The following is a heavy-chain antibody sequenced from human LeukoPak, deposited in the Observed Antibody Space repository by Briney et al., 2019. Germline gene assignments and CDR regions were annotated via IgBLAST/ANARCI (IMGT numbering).Heavy chain of an antibody. J-gene: IGHJ6*02. CDR2: IYTGDRA. V-gene: IGHV3-53*01. CDR3: ATDRVPHYGMHV. CDR1: GFSVINNY. Sequence: GGSLRLSCAASGFSVINNYVTWVRQAPGKGLEWASVIYTGDRADYSDSVKGRFTLSRDNFQNTIYLQMNNLRAEDSAVYYCATDRVPHYGMHVWGQGTTVTVSS. D-gene: IGHD3-10*01.